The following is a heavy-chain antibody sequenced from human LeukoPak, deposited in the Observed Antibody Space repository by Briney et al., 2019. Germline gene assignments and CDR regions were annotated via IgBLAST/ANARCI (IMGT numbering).Heavy chain of an antibody. Sequence: GGSLRLSCAASGFTFRDYTMNWVRQAPGKGLEWVSSISSSSSYIYYANSVKGRFTISRDNAKNSLYLQMNSLRAEDTAVYYCARVRGAYGMDVWGQGTTVTVSS. CDR3: ARVRGAYGMDV. D-gene: IGHD5-24*01. J-gene: IGHJ6*02. V-gene: IGHV3-21*01. CDR1: GFTFRDYT. CDR2: ISSSSSYI.